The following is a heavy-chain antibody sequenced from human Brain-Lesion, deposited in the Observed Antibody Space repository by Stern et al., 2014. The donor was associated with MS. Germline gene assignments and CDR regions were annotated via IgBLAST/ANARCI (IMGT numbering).Heavy chain of an antibody. CDR2: ISYDGSDT. CDR1: GFTFSSYG. CDR3: VKRGITEVRGVRLGDY. Sequence: VQLAQSGGGVVQPGRSLSLTCTVSGFTFSSYGMPWVRPAPGKGLEWVSVISYDGSDTYYAESVKGRFTISRDNSKNTLYLEMRSLRPEDTAVYYCVKRGITEVRGVRLGDYWGPGTLVIVSS. D-gene: IGHD3-10*01. J-gene: IGHJ4*02. V-gene: IGHV3-30*18.